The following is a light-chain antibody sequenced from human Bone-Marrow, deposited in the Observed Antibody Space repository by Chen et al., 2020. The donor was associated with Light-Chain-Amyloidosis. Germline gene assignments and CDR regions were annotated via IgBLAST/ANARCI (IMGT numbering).Light chain of an antibody. CDR2: QDI. V-gene: IGLV3-25*03. Sequence: SYELTQPPSVSVSPGQTARITCSGDFLPKQYASWYLQKAGQAPVMVIYQDIKRPSGIPERFSGSISGTTVTLTISVVQAEDEADYYCQSVDNSGSWVFGGGTELTVL. J-gene: IGLJ2*01. CDR1: FLPKQY. CDR3: QSVDNSGSWV.